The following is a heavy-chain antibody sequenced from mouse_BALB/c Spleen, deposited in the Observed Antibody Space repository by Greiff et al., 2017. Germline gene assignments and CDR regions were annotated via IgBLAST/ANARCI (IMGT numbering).Heavy chain of an antibody. CDR1: GFSLSTSGMG. CDR2: IYWDDDK. CDR3: ARSGTIGPFDY. J-gene: IGHJ2*01. V-gene: IGHV8-12*01. D-gene: IGHD2-14*01. Sequence: QVTLNESGPGILQPSQTLSLTCSFSGFSLSTSGMGVSWIRQPSGKGLEWLAHIYWDDDKRYNPSLKSRLTISKDTSRNQVFLKITSVDTADTATYYCARSGTIGPFDYWGQGTTLTVSS.